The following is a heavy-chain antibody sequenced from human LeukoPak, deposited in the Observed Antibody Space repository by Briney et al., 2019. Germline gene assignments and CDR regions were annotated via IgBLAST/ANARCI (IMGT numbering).Heavy chain of an antibody. CDR2: ISSSSSTI. J-gene: IGHJ4*02. Sequence: QAGGSLRLSCAASGFTFSSYSMNWVRQAPGKGLEWVSYISSSSSTIYYADSVKGRFTISRDNAKNSLYLQMNSVRPEDTAVYFCARDKIAFGLLFDYWGQGTLVTVSS. D-gene: IGHD3-3*02. CDR3: ARDKIAFGLLFDY. CDR1: GFTFSSYS. V-gene: IGHV3-48*04.